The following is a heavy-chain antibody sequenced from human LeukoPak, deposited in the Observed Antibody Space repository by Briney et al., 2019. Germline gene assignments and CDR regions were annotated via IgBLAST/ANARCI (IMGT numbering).Heavy chain of an antibody. CDR1: GFTFSSYC. CDR3: ARARPNVVVGPPAAHFDS. V-gene: IGHV3-7*01. J-gene: IGHJ4*02. CDR2: INQDGSER. D-gene: IGHD6-6*01. Sequence: GGSLRLSCVASGFTFSSYCMSWVRQAPGKGLEWVANINQDGSERYQVDSVKGRFTISRDNAQNSVHLQMNSLRDEDTAVYCCARARPNVVVGPPAAHFDSWGQGALVTVSS.